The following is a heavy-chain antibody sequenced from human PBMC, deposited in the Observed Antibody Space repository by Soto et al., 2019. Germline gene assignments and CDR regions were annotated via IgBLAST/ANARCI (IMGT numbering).Heavy chain of an antibody. CDR2: LYNGEPS. Sequence: PGGSLRLSCAASGFTFSSYGMHWVRQAPCQGLEWVSSLYNGEPSYYADSVTGRFTISRDNSENTLSLQMNSLRAEDTAAYYCARLGYCDKSGYSYFDSWGHGTLVTVSA. CDR1: GFTFSSYG. CDR3: ARLGYCDKSGYSYFDS. J-gene: IGHJ5*01. D-gene: IGHD3-22*01. V-gene: IGHV3-NL1*01.